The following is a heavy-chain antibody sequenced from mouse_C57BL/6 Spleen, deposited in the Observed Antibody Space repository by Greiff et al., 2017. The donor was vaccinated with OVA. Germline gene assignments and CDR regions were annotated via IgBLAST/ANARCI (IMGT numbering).Heavy chain of an antibody. CDR3: ARHNGSSDYAMDY. Sequence: EVQVVESGGDLVKPGGSLKLSCAASGFTFSSYGMSWVRQTPDKRLEWVATISSGGSYTYYTDSVKGRFTISRDNAKNTLYLQMSSLKSEDTAMYYCARHNGSSDYAMDYWGQGTSVTVSS. CDR1: GFTFSSYG. CDR2: ISSGGSYT. J-gene: IGHJ4*01. V-gene: IGHV5-6*01. D-gene: IGHD1-1*01.